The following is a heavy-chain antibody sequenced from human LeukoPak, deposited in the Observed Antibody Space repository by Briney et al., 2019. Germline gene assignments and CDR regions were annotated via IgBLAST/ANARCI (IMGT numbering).Heavy chain of an antibody. D-gene: IGHD6-6*01. CDR1: GFTFSSYW. CDR2: INGGETST. V-gene: IGHV3-74*01. CDR3: ARASYSSSSIGY. J-gene: IGHJ4*02. Sequence: GGSLRLSCSASGFTFSSYWMHWVRQAPGKGLVWVSRINGGETSTSYADSVKGRFTISRDNAKNTLYLQMNSLRAGDTAVYYCARASYSSSSIGYWGQGTLVTVSS.